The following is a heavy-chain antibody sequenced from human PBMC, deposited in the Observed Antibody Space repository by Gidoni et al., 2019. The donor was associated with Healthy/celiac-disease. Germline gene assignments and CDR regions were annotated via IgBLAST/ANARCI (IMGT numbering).Heavy chain of an antibody. CDR1: GFTFSNAL. D-gene: IGHD5-12*01. CDR3: TTGNLGEWLHHAENYYFDY. Sequence: EVQLVDSGGGLVKPGGSLRLSCAASGFTFSNALMNWVRQAPGKGLEWVGRIKSKTDGGTTDYAAPAKGRFTISRDDSKNTLYLQMNSLKTEDTAVYYCTTGNLGEWLHHAENYYFDYWGQGTLVTVSS. CDR2: IKSKTDGGTT. J-gene: IGHJ4*02. V-gene: IGHV3-15*07.